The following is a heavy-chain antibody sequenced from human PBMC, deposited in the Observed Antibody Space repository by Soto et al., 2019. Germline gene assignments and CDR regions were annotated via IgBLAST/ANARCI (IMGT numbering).Heavy chain of an antibody. CDR1: GGSISSSSYY. CDR3: ASEVKEYYDFWSGYSRWYFDL. D-gene: IGHD3-3*01. CDR2: IYYSGST. Sequence: KSSETLSLTCTVSGGSISSSSYYWGWIRQPPGKGLEWIGSIYYSGSTYYNPSLKSRVTISVDTSKNQFSLKLSSVTAADTAVYYCASEVKEYYDFWSGYSRWYFDLWGRGTLVTVSS. V-gene: IGHV4-39*01. J-gene: IGHJ2*01.